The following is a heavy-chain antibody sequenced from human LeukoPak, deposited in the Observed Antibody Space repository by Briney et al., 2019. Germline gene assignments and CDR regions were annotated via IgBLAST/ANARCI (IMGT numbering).Heavy chain of an antibody. CDR1: GFTFEDYA. Sequence: GRSLRLSCAASGFTFEDYAMHWVRQAPGKGLEWVSGISWNSGSICYADSVKGRFTISRDNAKNSLYLQMNSLRAEDTALYYCATSRGSGPYYYDSSGWSTWGQGTLVTVSS. V-gene: IGHV3-9*01. J-gene: IGHJ5*02. CDR3: ATSRGSGPYYYDSSGWST. CDR2: ISWNSGSI. D-gene: IGHD3-22*01.